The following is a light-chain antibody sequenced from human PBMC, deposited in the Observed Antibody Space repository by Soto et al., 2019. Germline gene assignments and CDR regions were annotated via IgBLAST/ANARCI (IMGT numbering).Light chain of an antibody. J-gene: IGKJ3*01. V-gene: IGKV3-20*01. CDR2: STS. CDR1: PSVSTNY. CDR3: QQYVSSPFT. Sequence: EIVLTQSPGTLSLSPGERATLSCRASPSVSTNYLAWYQQKPGQAPTLLVYSTSSRATGIPDRFSGSGSGTDFTLTISRLEPEDFAVYYCQQYVSSPFTFGSGTKVDIK.